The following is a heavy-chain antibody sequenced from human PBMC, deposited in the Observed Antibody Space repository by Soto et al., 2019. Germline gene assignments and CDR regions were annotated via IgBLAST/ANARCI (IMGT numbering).Heavy chain of an antibody. V-gene: IGHV3-9*01. CDR2: ISWNSGSI. CDR1: GFTFDDYA. D-gene: IGHD1-1*01. J-gene: IGHJ3*02. CDR3: AKAAVDWTNGMDAFDI. Sequence: GGSLRLSCAASGFTFDDYAMHWVRQAPGKGLEWVSGISWNSGSIGYADSVKGRFTISRDNAKNSLYLQMNSLRAEDTALYYCAKAAVDWTNGMDAFDIWGQGTMVTVSS.